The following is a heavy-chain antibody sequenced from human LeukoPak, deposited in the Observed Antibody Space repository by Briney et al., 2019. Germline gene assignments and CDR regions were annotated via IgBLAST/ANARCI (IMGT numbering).Heavy chain of an antibody. CDR1: GYTFSNYS. CDR3: ARGPPTYYYDITAYYPGDY. J-gene: IGHJ4*02. CDR2: ISAYNGNT. Sequence: GASVKVSCKASGYTFSNYSISWVRQAPGQGLEWLGWISAYNGNTEYPQKFLGRVTMTTDTSTTTAYMDLRSLRSDDTAIYYCARGPPTYYYDITAYYPGDYWGQGTLVTVSS. V-gene: IGHV1-18*01. D-gene: IGHD3-22*01.